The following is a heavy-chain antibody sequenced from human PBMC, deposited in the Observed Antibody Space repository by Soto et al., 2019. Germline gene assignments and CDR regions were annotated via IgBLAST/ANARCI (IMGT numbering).Heavy chain of an antibody. D-gene: IGHD3-10*01. Sequence: EVQLLESGGGLVQPGGSLRLSCAASGFTFSSYAMSWVRQAPGKGLEWVSIISGSGGSTFYADSVKGRFTISRDNSKNTLYLQMNSLAAEDTAVYYCAKHFVNGEGDYWGQGTLVTVSS. CDR2: ISGSGGST. V-gene: IGHV3-23*01. CDR1: GFTFSSYA. J-gene: IGHJ4*02. CDR3: AKHFVNGEGDY.